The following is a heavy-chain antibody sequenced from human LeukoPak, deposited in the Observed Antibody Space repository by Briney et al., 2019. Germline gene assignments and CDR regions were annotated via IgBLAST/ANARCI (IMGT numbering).Heavy chain of an antibody. CDR2: IYYSGST. D-gene: IGHD3-10*01. J-gene: IGHJ4*02. CDR1: GGSISSSSYY. Sequence: SQTLSLTCTVSGGSISSSSYYWGWIRQPPGKGLEWIGSIYYSGSTYYNPSPKSRVTISEDTSKNQFSLRLRSVTAADTAVFYCASQDERITMVRGVIRFDYGGQGTLVTVS. V-gene: IGHV4-39*01. CDR3: ASQDERITMVRGVIRFDY.